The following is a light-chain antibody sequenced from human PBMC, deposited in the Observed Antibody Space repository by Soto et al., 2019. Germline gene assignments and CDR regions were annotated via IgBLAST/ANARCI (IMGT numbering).Light chain of an antibody. CDR1: QGIRND. CDR3: LQHNSYPQLT. Sequence: DIQMTQSPSSLSSSVGDRVTITCRASQGIRNDLGWYQQKPGKAPQRLIYAASSWQSAGLSGCSSGGSGTEVTPTTSSRQHEDFSTYYCLQHNSYPQLTFGGGTKVEIK. CDR2: AAS. J-gene: IGKJ4*02. V-gene: IGKV1-17*01.